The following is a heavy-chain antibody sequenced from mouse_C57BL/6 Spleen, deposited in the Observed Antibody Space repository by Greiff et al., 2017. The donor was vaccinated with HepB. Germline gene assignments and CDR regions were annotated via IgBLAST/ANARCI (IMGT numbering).Heavy chain of an antibody. V-gene: IGHV3-1*01. Sequence: VQLQQSGPGMVKPSQSLSLTCTVTGYSITSGYDWHWIRHFPGNKLEWMGYISYSGSTNYNPSLKSRISITHDTSKNHFFLKLNSVTTEDTATYYCARGGRYWYFDVWGTGTTVTVSS. CDR3: ARGGRYWYFDV. CDR2: ISYSGST. CDR1: GYSITSGYD. J-gene: IGHJ1*03.